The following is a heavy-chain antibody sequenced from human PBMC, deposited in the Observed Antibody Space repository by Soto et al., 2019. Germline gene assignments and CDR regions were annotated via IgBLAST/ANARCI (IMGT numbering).Heavy chain of an antibody. V-gene: IGHV4-34*01. D-gene: IGHD2-2*02. Sequence: SETLSLTCAVYGGSFSGYYWGWIRQPPGKGLEWIGEINHSGSTNYNPSLKSRVTISVDTSKNQFSLKLSSVTAADTAVYYCARTRVYCSSTSCYRNYYYGMDVWGQGATVTVSS. CDR3: ARTRVYCSSTSCYRNYYYGMDV. CDR2: INHSGST. CDR1: GGSFSGYY. J-gene: IGHJ6*02.